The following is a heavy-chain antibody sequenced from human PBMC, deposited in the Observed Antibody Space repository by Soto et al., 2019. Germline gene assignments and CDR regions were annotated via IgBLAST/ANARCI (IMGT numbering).Heavy chain of an antibody. J-gene: IGHJ4*02. V-gene: IGHV1-3*05. D-gene: IGHD3-10*01. CDR2: FNAGNGNT. CDR3: ARGGPPIEY. CDR1: GYTFTDYA. Sequence: QVQLVQSGAEEKKPGASVRVSCKASGYTFTDYAMHWVRQAPGQRREWMGWFNAGNGNTKYSQKFQGRVTITRDTSASTAYMELSSLRSEDTAVYYCARGGPPIEYWVQGTLVTVSS.